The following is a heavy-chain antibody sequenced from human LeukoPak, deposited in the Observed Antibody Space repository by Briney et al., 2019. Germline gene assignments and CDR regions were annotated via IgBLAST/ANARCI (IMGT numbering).Heavy chain of an antibody. J-gene: IGHJ5*02. CDR2: ISYDGSEK. CDR1: GFTFSTYS. D-gene: IGHD1-1*01. V-gene: IGHV3-30-3*01. Sequence: GGSLRLSCAASGFTFSTYSMHWVRQAPGKGLEWAAVISYDGSEKYYADSVKGRFTISRDSSKNTLYLQMNSLRVEDTAVYYCAREDNPLWFDPWGQGTLVTVSS. CDR3: AREDNPLWFDP.